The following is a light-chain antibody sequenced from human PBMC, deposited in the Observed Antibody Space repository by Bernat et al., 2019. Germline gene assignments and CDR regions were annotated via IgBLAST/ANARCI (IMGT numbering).Light chain of an antibody. CDR3: QQYDNLPIT. CDR1: QDISNY. Sequence: DIQMTQSPSSLSASVGDRVTITCQASQDISNYLNWYQQKPGKAPKLLIYDASNLETGVPSRFSGSGSGTDFTFTISSLQPEDIATYYCQQYDNLPITLGQGTRLDIK. V-gene: IGKV1-33*01. CDR2: DAS. J-gene: IGKJ5*01.